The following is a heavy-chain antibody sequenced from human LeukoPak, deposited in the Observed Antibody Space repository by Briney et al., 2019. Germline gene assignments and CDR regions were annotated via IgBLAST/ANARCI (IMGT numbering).Heavy chain of an antibody. Sequence: ASVKVSCKASGYTFTSYGISWVRQAPGQGLEWMGWISAYNGNTNYAQKLRGRVTMTTDTSTSTAYMELRSLRSDDTAVYYCARGVKQLVPSCMDVWGQGTTVTVSS. D-gene: IGHD6-6*01. CDR1: GYTFTSYG. V-gene: IGHV1-18*01. CDR3: ARGVKQLVPSCMDV. J-gene: IGHJ6*02. CDR2: ISAYNGNT.